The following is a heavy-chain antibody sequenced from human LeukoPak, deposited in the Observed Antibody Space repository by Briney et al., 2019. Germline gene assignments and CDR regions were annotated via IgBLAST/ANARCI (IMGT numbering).Heavy chain of an antibody. J-gene: IGHJ4*02. V-gene: IGHV3-43*02. CDR2: ISGDGGST. D-gene: IGHD2-8*01. CDR3: ATSRTFDY. Sequence: GGSLRLSCAASGFTFDDYAMHWVRQAPGKGLEWVSLISGDGGSTYYADSVKGRFTISRDNAKNTVYLQMNSLRAEDTAVYYCATSRTFDYWGQGTLVTVS. CDR1: GFTFDDYA.